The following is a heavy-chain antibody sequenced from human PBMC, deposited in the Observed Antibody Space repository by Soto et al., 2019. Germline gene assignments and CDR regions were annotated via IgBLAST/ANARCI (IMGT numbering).Heavy chain of an antibody. CDR2: ISWNSGSI. CDR3: AKDSLDGGYCSGGSCSMIDY. D-gene: IGHD2-15*01. J-gene: IGHJ4*02. Sequence: EVQLVESGGGLVQPGGSLRLSCAASGFTFDDYAMHWVRQAPGKGLEWVSRISWNSGSIGYADSVKGRFTISRDNAKNSLYLQIDSLRAEDTALYYCAKDSLDGGYCSGGSCSMIDYWGQGTLVTVSS. V-gene: IGHV3-9*01. CDR1: GFTFDDYA.